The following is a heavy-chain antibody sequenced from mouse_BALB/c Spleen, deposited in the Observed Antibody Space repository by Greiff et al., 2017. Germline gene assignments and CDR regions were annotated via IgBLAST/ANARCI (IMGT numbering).Heavy chain of an antibody. CDR1: GYAFTNYW. CDR3: ARTRYDYYYAMDY. D-gene: IGHD2-14*01. J-gene: IGHJ4*01. CDR2: IYPGSGNT. V-gene: IGHV1-63*01. Sequence: VKLQESGAELVRPGTSVKISCKASGYAFTNYWLGWVKQRPGHGLEWIGDIYPGSGNTYYNEKFKGKATLTADKSSSTAYMQLSSLTSEDSAVYFCARTRYDYYYAMDYWGQGTSVTVSS.